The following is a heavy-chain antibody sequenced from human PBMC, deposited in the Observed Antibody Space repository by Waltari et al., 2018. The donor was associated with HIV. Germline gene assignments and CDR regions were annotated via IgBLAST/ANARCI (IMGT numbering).Heavy chain of an antibody. CDR3: ARATRGGCSSPSGNIDY. CDR2: ISYSGST. Sequence: QLQLQESGPGLVKPSETLSLTCTVSGGSISSSSYYWGWIRQPPGKGLEWIGTISYSGSTYYNPSLKSRVTISVDTSKNQFFLKLSSVTAADTAVYYCARATRGGCSSPSGNIDYWGHGTLVTVSS. J-gene: IGHJ4*01. CDR1: GGSISSSSYY. V-gene: IGHV4-39*07. D-gene: IGHD2-2*01.